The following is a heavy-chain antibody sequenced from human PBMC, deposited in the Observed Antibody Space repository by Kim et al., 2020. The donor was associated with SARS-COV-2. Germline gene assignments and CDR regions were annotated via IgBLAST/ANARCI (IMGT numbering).Heavy chain of an antibody. J-gene: IGHJ4*02. Sequence: YADSVKGRFTSYRDNSKNTLYLQMNSRRAEDTALYYCAKGGRVGNYYFDYWGQGTLVPVSS. V-gene: IGHV3-23*01. D-gene: IGHD1-26*01. CDR3: AKGGRVGNYYFDY.